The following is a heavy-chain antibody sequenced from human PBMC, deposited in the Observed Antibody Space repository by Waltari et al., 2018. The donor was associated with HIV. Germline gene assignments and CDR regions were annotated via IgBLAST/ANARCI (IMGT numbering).Heavy chain of an antibody. CDR2: ISGGGESS. Sequence: EVKLSESGGELVQPGGSLTLSCLVAGFTFDKYAMHWIRQTPGKGLEWVSVISGGGESSHYAESVKGRFTVSRDNRKMILYLQMNSLRVQDTAVYYCASPSHYYDSRGHETDFWGQGTRVTVSS. CDR1: GFTFDKYA. D-gene: IGHD3-22*01. J-gene: IGHJ4*02. CDR3: ASPSHYYDSRGHETDF. V-gene: IGHV3-23*01.